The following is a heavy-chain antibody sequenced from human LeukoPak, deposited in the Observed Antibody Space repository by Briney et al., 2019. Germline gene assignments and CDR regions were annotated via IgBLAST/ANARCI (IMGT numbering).Heavy chain of an antibody. J-gene: IGHJ4*02. CDR1: GYTFTRYA. Sequence: ASVKVSCKTSGYTFTRYAVNWVRQAPGQGLEWMGWINTNTGNPTYAQGFTGRFVFSLDTSVSTAYLQISSLKAEDTAVYYCARETQWLVDYWGQGTLVTVSS. V-gene: IGHV7-4-1*02. D-gene: IGHD6-19*01. CDR2: INTNTGNP. CDR3: ARETQWLVDY.